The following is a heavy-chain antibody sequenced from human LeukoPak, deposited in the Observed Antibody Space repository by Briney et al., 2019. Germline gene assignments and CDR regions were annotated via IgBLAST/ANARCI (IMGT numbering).Heavy chain of an antibody. CDR2: IIPIFGTA. J-gene: IGHJ6*02. Sequence: GASVKVSCKASGGTFSSYAISWVRQAPGQGLEWMGGIIPIFGTANYAQKFQGRVTITADESTSTAYMELSSLRSEDTAVYYCARGNTPYQLYGMDVWGQGTTVAVSS. CDR1: GGTFSSYA. V-gene: IGHV1-69*13. D-gene: IGHD2-2*01. CDR3: ARGNTPYQLYGMDV.